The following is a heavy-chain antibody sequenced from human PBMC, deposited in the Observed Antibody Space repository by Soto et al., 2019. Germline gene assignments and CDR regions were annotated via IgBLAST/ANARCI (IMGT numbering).Heavy chain of an antibody. Sequence: ASVKVSCKASGYTFTSYGISWVRQAPGQGLEWMGWISAYNGNTKYAQKLQGRVTITADESTSTAYMELSSLRSEDTAVYYCASSLIYYYDSSGYLVTTLDYWG. J-gene: IGHJ4*01. D-gene: IGHD3-22*01. CDR1: GYTFTSYG. V-gene: IGHV1-18*01. CDR3: ASSLIYYYDSSGYLVTTLDY. CDR2: ISAYNGNT.